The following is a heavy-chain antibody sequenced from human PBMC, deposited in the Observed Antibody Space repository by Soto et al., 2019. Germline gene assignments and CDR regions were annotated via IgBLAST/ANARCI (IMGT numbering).Heavy chain of an antibody. D-gene: IGHD2-2*01. V-gene: IGHV2-5*02. CDR2: IYWDDDK. J-gene: IGHJ3*02. CDR1: GFSLSTSGVG. Sequence: QITLKESGPTLVKPTQTLTLTCTFSGFSLSTSGVGVGWIRQPPGKALEWLALIYWDDDKRYSPSLKSRLTIPKDTPKNQVVLTMTHMDPVDTATYYCARPIVVVPAAMKGCAFDIWGQGTMVTVSS. CDR3: ARPIVVVPAAMKGCAFDI.